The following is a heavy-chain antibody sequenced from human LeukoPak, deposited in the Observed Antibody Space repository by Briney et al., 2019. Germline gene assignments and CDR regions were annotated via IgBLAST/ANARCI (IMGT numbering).Heavy chain of an antibody. Sequence: GGSLRLSCDTSGFTFSTFGMHWVRQAPGKGLEWVALISSDGNDKLYGESVRGRFTVSRDDSKSTLYLQMNSLRAEDTAVYYCTTKVIRGNSGDDYDDWGQGTLVTASS. D-gene: IGHD5-12*01. J-gene: IGHJ4*02. CDR3: TTKVIRGNSGDDYDD. CDR1: GFTFSTFG. V-gene: IGHV3-30*03. CDR2: ISSDGNDK.